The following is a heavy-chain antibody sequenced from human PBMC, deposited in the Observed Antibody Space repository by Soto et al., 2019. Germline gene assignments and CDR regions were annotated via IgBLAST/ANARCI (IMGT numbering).Heavy chain of an antibody. V-gene: IGHV3-30*01. CDR3: ARDANYGAHLYYFDY. CDR2: ISIDGTRT. Sequence: PGGSLRLSCVASGFSLYSYVIHWVRQTPGKGLEWVAVISIDGTRTYYADSVKGRFTISRDNSKNTLYLQMNSLRDEDTAVYYCARDANYGAHLYYFDYWGQGTLVTVSS. J-gene: IGHJ4*02. D-gene: IGHD4-17*01. CDR1: GFSLYSYV.